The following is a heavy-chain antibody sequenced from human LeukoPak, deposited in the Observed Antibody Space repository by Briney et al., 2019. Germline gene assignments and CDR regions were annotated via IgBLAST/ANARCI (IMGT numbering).Heavy chain of an antibody. CDR2: IKLDGSEK. V-gene: IGHV3-7*03. J-gene: IGHJ4*02. CDR1: GFTFGKYW. Sequence: GGSLRLSCVASGFTFGKYWMSWVRQAPGKGLGWVANIKLDGSEKNYVDSVKGRFTISRDNTKNSLYLQMNSLRAEDTAAYYCAKEGFDSWGQGTLVTVSS. CDR3: AKEGFDS.